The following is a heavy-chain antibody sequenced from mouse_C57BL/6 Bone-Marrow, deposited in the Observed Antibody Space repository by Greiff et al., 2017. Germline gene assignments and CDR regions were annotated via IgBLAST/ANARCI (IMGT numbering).Heavy chain of an antibody. J-gene: IGHJ1*03. CDR1: GYTFTSYW. CDR3: ARGLLRYWYFDV. Sequence: VHLVESGAELAKPGASVKLSCKASGYTFTSYWMHWVKQRPGQGLEWIGYINPSSGYTTYNQKFKDKATLTADKSSSTAYMQLSSLTYENSAVYYGARGLLRYWYFDVWGTGTTVTVSS. D-gene: IGHD1-1*01. CDR2: INPSSGYT. V-gene: IGHV1-7*01.